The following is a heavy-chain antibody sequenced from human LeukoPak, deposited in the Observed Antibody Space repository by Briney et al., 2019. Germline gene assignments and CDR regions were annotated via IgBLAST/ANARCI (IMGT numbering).Heavy chain of an antibody. CDR3: ARGFRGSDSIVVVPAAVEFDP. CDR1: GGSFSGYY. CDR2: INHSGST. D-gene: IGHD2-2*01. J-gene: IGHJ5*02. V-gene: IGHV4-34*01. Sequence: PSETLSLTCAVYGGSFSGYYWSWIRQPPGKGLEWIGEINHSGSTNYNPSLKSRVTISVDTSKNQFSLKLSSVTAADTAVYYCARGFRGSDSIVVVPAAVEFDPWGQGTLVTVSS.